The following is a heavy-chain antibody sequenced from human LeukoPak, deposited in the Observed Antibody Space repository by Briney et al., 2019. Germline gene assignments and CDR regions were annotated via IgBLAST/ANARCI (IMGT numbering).Heavy chain of an antibody. CDR1: GGTFSSYA. Sequence: SVKVSCKASGGTFSSYAISWVRQAPGQGLEWMGGIIPIFGTANYAQKFQGRVTVTADKSTSTAYMELSSLRSEDTAVYYCASICGGDCYRYNWFDPWGQGTLVTVSS. J-gene: IGHJ5*02. CDR3: ASICGGDCYRYNWFDP. D-gene: IGHD2-21*02. V-gene: IGHV1-69*06. CDR2: IIPIFGTA.